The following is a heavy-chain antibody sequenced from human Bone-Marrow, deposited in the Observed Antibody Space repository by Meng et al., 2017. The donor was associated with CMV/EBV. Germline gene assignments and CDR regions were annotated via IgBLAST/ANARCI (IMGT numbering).Heavy chain of an antibody. CDR1: GFTFSSYG. CDR2: IRYAGSNK. CDR3: AKDIHLAFDY. Sequence: VELVESGGCVGQPGVSLRLSCGAYGFTFSSYGMHWVRQAPGKGLEWVAFIRYAGSNKYYADSVKGRFTISRHNSKNTLYLQMNSLRAEDTAVYYCAKDIHLAFDYWGQGTLVTVSS. V-gene: IGHV3-30*02. J-gene: IGHJ4*02.